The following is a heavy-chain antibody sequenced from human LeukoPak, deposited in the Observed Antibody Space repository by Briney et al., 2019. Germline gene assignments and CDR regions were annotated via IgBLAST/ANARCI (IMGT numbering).Heavy chain of an antibody. Sequence: GGSLRLSCAASGFTFDDYGMSWVRQAPGKGLEWVSGINWNGGSTGYADSVKGRFTISRDNSKNTLYLQMNSLRAEDTAVYYCAKDPGVVRAFDIWGQGTMVTVSS. V-gene: IGHV3-20*04. J-gene: IGHJ3*02. CDR2: INWNGGST. CDR1: GFTFDDYG. CDR3: AKDPGVVRAFDI. D-gene: IGHD2-21*01.